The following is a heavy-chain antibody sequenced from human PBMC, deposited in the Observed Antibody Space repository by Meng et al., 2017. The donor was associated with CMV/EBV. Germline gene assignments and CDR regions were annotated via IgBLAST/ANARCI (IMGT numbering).Heavy chain of an antibody. CDR1: GYTFSTYG. CDR2: ISGYNANT. J-gene: IGHJ6*02. V-gene: IGHV1-18*01. Sequence: ASVKVSCKASGYTFSTYGISWVRQAPGQGLEWMGWISGYNANTAYAQSFQGRVTMSTDTSTSTVYMDLRSLRSNGTAVYYCARASGPAAKYGMDVWGQGTTVTVSS. CDR3: ARASGPAAKYGMDV.